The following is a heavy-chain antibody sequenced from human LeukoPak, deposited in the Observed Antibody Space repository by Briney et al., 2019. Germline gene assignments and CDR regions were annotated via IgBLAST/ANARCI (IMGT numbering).Heavy chain of an antibody. CDR2: ISGDGNRT. CDR3: AKDRSPAYYYGSGFDY. D-gene: IGHD3-10*01. CDR1: GFAFDDYA. V-gene: IGHV3-43*02. Sequence: TGGSLRLSCAASGFAFDDYAMHWVRQAPGRGLEWVSLISGDGNRTYYADSVKGRFTISRDNSKNSLYLQMNSLRIEDTALYYCAKDRSPAYYYGSGFDYWGQGTLVTVSS. J-gene: IGHJ4*02.